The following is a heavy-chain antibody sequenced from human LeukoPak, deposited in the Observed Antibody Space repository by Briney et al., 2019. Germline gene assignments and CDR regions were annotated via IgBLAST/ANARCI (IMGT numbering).Heavy chain of an antibody. Sequence: GGSLRLSCAASGFTFSDYYMSWIRQAPGKGLEWVSYISSSGSTIYYADSVKGRFTISRDNAKNSLYLQMNSLRAEDTAVYYCARDRRRLRYCSGGSCSTIQDAFDIWGQGTMVTVSS. CDR2: ISSSGSTI. D-gene: IGHD2-15*01. V-gene: IGHV3-11*04. CDR3: ARDRRRLRYCSGGSCSTIQDAFDI. CDR1: GFTFSDYY. J-gene: IGHJ3*02.